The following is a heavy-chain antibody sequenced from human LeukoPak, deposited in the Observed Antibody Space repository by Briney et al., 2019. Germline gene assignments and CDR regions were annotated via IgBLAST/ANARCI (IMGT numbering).Heavy chain of an antibody. V-gene: IGHV4-39*01. Sequence: SETLSLTCTVSGGSISSSSYYWGWIRQPPGKGLEWIGSIYYSGSTYHNPSLKSRVTISVDTSKNQFSLKLSSVTAADTAVYYCARLYFGSGRPFDYWGQGTLVTVSS. CDR2: IYYSGST. CDR1: GGSISSSSYY. D-gene: IGHD3-10*01. J-gene: IGHJ4*02. CDR3: ARLYFGSGRPFDY.